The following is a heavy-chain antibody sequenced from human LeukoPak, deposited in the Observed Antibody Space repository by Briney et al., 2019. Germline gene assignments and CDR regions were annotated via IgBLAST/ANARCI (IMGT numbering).Heavy chain of an antibody. CDR1: GFTFSSYS. J-gene: IGHJ4*02. V-gene: IGHV3-30*18. D-gene: IGHD5-18*01. Sequence: GGSLRLSCAASGFTFSSYSMNWVRQAPGKGLEWVAVISYDGSNKYYADSVKGRFTISRDNSKNTLYLQMNSLRAEDTAVYYCAKEFRVAMAAYFDYWGQGTLVTVSS. CDR2: ISYDGSNK. CDR3: AKEFRVAMAAYFDY.